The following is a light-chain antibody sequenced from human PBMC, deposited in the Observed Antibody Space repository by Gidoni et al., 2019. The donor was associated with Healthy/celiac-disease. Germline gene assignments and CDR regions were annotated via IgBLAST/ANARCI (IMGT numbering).Light chain of an antibody. Sequence: SVLTQPPSASGTPGQMVTISCSGSSSNIGSNYVYWYQQLPGTAPKLLIYRNNQRPSGVPDRFSGAKYGTSAYLAISGLRSEDEADYYCAAWDDSLSGFWVFGGGTKLTVL. CDR1: SSNIGSNY. J-gene: IGLJ3*02. V-gene: IGLV1-47*01. CDR3: AAWDDSLSGFWV. CDR2: RNN.